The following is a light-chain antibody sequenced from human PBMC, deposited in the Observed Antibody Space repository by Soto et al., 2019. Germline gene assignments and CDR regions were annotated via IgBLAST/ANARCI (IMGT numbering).Light chain of an antibody. V-gene: IGKV1-5*03. J-gene: IGKJ1*01. CDR1: QSINSW. CDR3: QKYSTHSA. CDR2: KAS. Sequence: DIQMTQSPSTLSASVGDRVTINCRASQSINSWLAWYQQKPGTAPKLLIYKASSLESGVPSRFSGSGSETDFTLTNSRLPPDDVTNYYYQKYSTHSAFGQGTKVEIK.